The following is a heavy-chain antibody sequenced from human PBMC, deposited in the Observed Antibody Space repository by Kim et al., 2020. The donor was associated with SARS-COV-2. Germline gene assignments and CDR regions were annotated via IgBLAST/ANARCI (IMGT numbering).Heavy chain of an antibody. D-gene: IGHD3-3*01. CDR1: GFTFSSYG. CDR3: ARDQRGRTTIFGIIIDAFDI. J-gene: IGHJ3*02. Sequence: GGSLRLSCAASGFTFSSYGMHWVRQAPGKGLEWVAVIWNDGSNKYYADSVKGRFTISRDNSKNTLYVQMNSLRAEDTAVYYCARDQRGRTTIFGIIIDAFDIWGRGTMVTVSS. CDR2: IWNDGSNK. V-gene: IGHV3-33*08.